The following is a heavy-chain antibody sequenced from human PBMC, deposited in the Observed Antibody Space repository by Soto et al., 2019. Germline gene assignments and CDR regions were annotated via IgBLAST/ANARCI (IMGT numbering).Heavy chain of an antibody. D-gene: IGHD6-19*01. CDR3: ARAKGHSSGWYYFDY. CDR2: INAGNGNT. V-gene: IGHV1-3*05. CDR1: GYTFTSYA. Sequence: QVQLVQSGPEEEKPGASVKVSCKASGYTFTSYAMHWVRQAPGQRLEWMGWINAGNGNTKYSQKFQGRVTITRDTSASTAYMELSSLRSEDTAVYYCARAKGHSSGWYYFDYWGQGTLVTVSS. J-gene: IGHJ4*02.